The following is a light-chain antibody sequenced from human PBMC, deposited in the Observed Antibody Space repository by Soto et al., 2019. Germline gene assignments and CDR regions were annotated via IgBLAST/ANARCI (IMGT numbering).Light chain of an antibody. CDR2: RND. J-gene: IGLJ3*02. CDR3: VAWDDNLSSRV. CDR1: SSNIGTNY. Sequence: QSVLTQPPSASATPGQRVTISCSGSSSNIGTNYVYWYQHLPGTAPKLLIYRNDQRPSGVPDRFSGSKSGTSASLVITGLRPEDEADYYCVAWDDNLSSRVFGGGTKLTVL. V-gene: IGLV1-47*01.